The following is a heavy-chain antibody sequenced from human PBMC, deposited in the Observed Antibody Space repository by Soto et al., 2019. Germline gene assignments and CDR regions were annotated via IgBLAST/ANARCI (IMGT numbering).Heavy chain of an antibody. CDR3: ARISGSSVTFDY. CDR2: IDWDDDT. J-gene: IGHJ4*02. D-gene: IGHD3-10*01. V-gene: IGHV2-70*17. Sequence: SGPTLVNPTQTLTLTCTFSGFSLSTSAMCVSWIRQPPGKALEWLGRIDWDDDTFYNTSLKTRLTISKDTSKNQVVLTMTNMDPEDTATYYCARISGSSVTFDYWGQGIMVTVPS. CDR1: GFSLSTSAMC.